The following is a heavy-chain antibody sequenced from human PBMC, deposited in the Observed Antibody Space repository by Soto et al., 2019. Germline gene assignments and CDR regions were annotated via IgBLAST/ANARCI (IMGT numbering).Heavy chain of an antibody. J-gene: IGHJ6*02. Sequence: QVQLVQSGAEVRKSGSSVKVSCKAAGGTFSDYALSWVRQAPGQGLEWMGGIIPMFATTNYAQKFQGRVTITADESATTGHMELSRLKSEETAVYYCARGRGIGFSSTWNIYWYYNMDVWGQGTTVTVSS. CDR2: IIPMFATT. CDR1: GGTFSDYA. CDR3: ARGRGIGFSSTWNIYWYYNMDV. D-gene: IGHD6-13*01. V-gene: IGHV1-69*01.